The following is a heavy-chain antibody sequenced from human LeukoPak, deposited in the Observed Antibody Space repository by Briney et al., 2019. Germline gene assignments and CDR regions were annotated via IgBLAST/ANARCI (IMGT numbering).Heavy chain of an antibody. Sequence: PGGSLRLSCAASGFTFSSYWMHWVRQAPGKGLVWVSRINSDGSSTSYADSVKGRFTISRDNAKNTLYLQMNSLRAEDTAVYYCATRYCSGGSCPWGQGTLVTVSP. V-gene: IGHV3-74*01. CDR2: INSDGSST. D-gene: IGHD2-15*01. CDR3: ATRYCSGGSCP. CDR1: GFTFSSYW. J-gene: IGHJ5*02.